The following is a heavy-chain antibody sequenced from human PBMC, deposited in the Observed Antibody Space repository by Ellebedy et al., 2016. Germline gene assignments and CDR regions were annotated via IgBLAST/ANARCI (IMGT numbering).Heavy chain of an antibody. CDR2: IHPGDSDT. V-gene: IGHV5-51*01. J-gene: IGHJ6*02. CDR3: ARRMAAAAKYYYAMDV. Sequence: GESLKISXKGSGYSFTHYWIGWVRQMPGKGLEWMGIIHPGDSDTRYSPSFQGQVTISADKSISTAYLQWSSLMASDTAMYFCARRMAAAAKYYYAMDVWGQGTTVTVSS. D-gene: IGHD2-2*01. CDR1: GYSFTHYW.